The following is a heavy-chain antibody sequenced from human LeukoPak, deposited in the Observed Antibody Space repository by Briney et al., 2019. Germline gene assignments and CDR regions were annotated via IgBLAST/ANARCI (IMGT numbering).Heavy chain of an antibody. CDR1: GYSFTSYW. Sequence: GASLKISCKGSGYSFTSYWIGWVRQMPGKGLEWMGIIYPGDSDTRYSPSFQGQVTISADKSISTAYLQWSSLKASDTAMYYCARQDGSGLEYSSSPYWGQGTLVTVSS. CDR3: ARQDGSGLEYSSSPY. V-gene: IGHV5-51*01. J-gene: IGHJ4*02. CDR2: IYPGDSDT. D-gene: IGHD6-6*01.